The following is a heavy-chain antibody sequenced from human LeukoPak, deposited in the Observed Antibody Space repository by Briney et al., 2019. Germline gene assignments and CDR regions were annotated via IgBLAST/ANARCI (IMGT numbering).Heavy chain of an antibody. CDR3: ARGLDDILTGYYLFDY. D-gene: IGHD3-9*01. J-gene: IGHJ4*02. Sequence: PSETLSLTXAVSGYSISSGYYWGWIRQPPGKRLEWIGSIYHSGSTYYNPSLKSRVTISVDTSKNQFSLKLSSVTAADTAVYYCARGLDDILTGYYLFDYWGQGTLVTVSS. CDR2: IYHSGST. CDR1: GYSISSGYY. V-gene: IGHV4-38-2*01.